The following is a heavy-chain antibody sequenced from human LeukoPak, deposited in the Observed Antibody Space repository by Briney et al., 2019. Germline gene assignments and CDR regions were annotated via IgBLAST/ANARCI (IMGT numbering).Heavy chain of an antibody. V-gene: IGHV3-30*18. Sequence: GGSLILSCAASGFTFSSYGMHWVRQAPGKGLEWVAVISYDGSNKYYADSVKGRFTISRDNSKNTLYLQMNSLRAEDTAVYYCAKVVGPEALEEEALYDYWGQGTLVTVSS. J-gene: IGHJ4*02. CDR1: GFTFSSYG. D-gene: IGHD1-1*01. CDR2: ISYDGSNK. CDR3: AKVVGPEALEEEALYDY.